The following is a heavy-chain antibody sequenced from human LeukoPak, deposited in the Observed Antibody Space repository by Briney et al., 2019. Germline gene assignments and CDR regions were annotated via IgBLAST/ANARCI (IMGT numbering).Heavy chain of an antibody. D-gene: IGHD4-11*01. J-gene: IGHJ4*02. V-gene: IGHV3-30-3*01. Sequence: PGRSLRLSCAASGFTFSSYAMHWVRQAPGKGLEWVAVISYDGSNKYYADSVKGRFTISRDNSKNTLYLQMNSLRAEDTAVYYCASCPPNDYSNSYFDYWGQGTLVTVSS. CDR2: ISYDGSNK. CDR3: ASCPPNDYSNSYFDY. CDR1: GFTFSSYA.